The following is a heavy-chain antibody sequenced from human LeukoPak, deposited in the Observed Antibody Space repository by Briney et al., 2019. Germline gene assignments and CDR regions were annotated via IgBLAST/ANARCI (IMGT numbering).Heavy chain of an antibody. J-gene: IGHJ4*02. CDR3: ARGLGYYDSSGYYYVPYFDY. CDR2: INHSGST. V-gene: IGHV4-34*01. CDR1: GGSFSGYY. Sequence: PSETLSLTCAVYGGSFSGYYWSWIRQPPGKGLEWIGEINHSGSTNYNPSLKSRVTISVDTSKNQFSLKLSSVTASDTAVYYCARGLGYYDSSGYYYVPYFDYWDQGTLVTVSS. D-gene: IGHD3-22*01.